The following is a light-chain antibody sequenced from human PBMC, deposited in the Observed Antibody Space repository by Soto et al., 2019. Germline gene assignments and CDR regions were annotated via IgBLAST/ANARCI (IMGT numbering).Light chain of an antibody. V-gene: IGLV1-40*01. CDR1: SSNIGAGYD. J-gene: IGLJ3*02. CDR2: GNS. CDR3: QSYDSSLSAWV. Sequence: QSVLTQPPSVSGAPGQRVTISCTGSSSNIGAGYDVHWYQQPPRTAPKLLIYGNSNQPSGVPKRFSGSKSGTSASLAITGLQAEDEADYYCQSYDSSLSAWVFGGGTKLTVL.